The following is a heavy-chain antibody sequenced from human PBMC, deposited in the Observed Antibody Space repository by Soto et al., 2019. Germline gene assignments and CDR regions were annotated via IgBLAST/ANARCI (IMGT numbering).Heavy chain of an antibody. V-gene: IGHV4-59*01. J-gene: IGHJ4*02. D-gene: IGHD6-13*01. CDR2: IYYSGNT. CDR3: ARGIGQQLPPLD. Sequence: QVQLQESGPGLVKPSETLSLTCTVSGVSISSYYWSWIRQPPGKGLEWIGYIYYSGNTNYNPSLKSRXXIXIGXSKNQFSLELSSVTAADSAVYFCARGIGQQLPPLDWGQGTLVTVSS. CDR1: GVSISSYY.